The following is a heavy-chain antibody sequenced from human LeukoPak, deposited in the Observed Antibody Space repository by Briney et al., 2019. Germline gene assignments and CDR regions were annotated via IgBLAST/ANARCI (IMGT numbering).Heavy chain of an antibody. J-gene: IGHJ4*02. CDR3: ARLTALYFGDERVYYFDY. CDR1: GGSISSYY. Sequence: SETLSLTGTVSGGSISSYYWSWIRQPPGKGLEWIGYIYYSGSTNYIPSLKSRVTISVDMSKNQFSLKLSSVTAADTAVYYCARLTALYFGDERVYYFDYWGQGTLVTVSS. CDR2: IYYSGST. D-gene: IGHD3-10*01. V-gene: IGHV4-59*08.